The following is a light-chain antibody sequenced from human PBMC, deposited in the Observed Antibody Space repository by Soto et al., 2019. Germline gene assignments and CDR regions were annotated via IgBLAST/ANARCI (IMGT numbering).Light chain of an antibody. CDR1: SSDVGGYDY. CDR2: EVI. Sequence: SHAGTVCWSTGESITIACTGTSSDVGGYDYVSWYQQHPGKVPKLIIYEVIKRPSGVSHRFSGSKSGNTASLTISGLQTEEEADHYCSSYTTSSDLVFGGGTK. CDR3: SSYTTSSDLV. J-gene: IGLJ2*01. V-gene: IGLV2-14*01.